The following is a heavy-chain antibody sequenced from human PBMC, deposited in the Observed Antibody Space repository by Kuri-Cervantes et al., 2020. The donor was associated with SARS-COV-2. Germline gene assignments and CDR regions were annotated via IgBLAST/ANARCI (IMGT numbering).Heavy chain of an antibody. CDR3: ARGGYSSGWYQRTNFDY. Sequence: SETLSLTCAVYGGSFSGYQWSWIRQTPGMGLEWIGQINDSGATKYNPSLKSRVTISVDTSKNQFSLKLSSVTAADTAVYYCARGGYSSGWYQRTNFDYWGQGTLVTVSS. J-gene: IGHJ4*02. V-gene: IGHV4-34*01. D-gene: IGHD6-19*01. CDR2: INDSGAT. CDR1: GGSFSGYQ.